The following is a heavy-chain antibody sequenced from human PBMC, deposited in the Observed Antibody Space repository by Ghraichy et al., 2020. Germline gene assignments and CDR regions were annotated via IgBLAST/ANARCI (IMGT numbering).Heavy chain of an antibody. V-gene: IGHV3-66*01. CDR3: ARGVRHAIYYYYMDV. CDR2: IYSGGNT. J-gene: IGHJ6*03. D-gene: IGHD5-24*01. CDR1: GFTVNSNC. Sequence: GESLNISCAASGFTVNSNCMSWVRQAPGKGLEWVSVIYSGGNTYYADSVRGRFTISRDNSKNTLYLQMNSLRAEDTAVYYCARGVRHAIYYYYMDVWGKGTTVTVSS.